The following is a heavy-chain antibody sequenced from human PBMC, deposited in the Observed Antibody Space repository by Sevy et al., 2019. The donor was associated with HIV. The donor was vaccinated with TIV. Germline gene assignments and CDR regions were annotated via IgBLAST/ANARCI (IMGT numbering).Heavy chain of an antibody. CDR3: ARLRYCSSTSCYTYYGADAFDI. D-gene: IGHD2-2*02. CDR1: GFTFSTYW. Sequence: GGSLRLSCAASGFTFSTYWMHWVRQAPGKGLVWVSRINSDGSSTSYAHSVKGRFTISRDNAKNTLYLQMNSLRAEDTAVYYCARLRYCSSTSCYTYYGADAFDIWGQGTMVTVSS. V-gene: IGHV3-74*01. CDR2: INSDGSST. J-gene: IGHJ3*02.